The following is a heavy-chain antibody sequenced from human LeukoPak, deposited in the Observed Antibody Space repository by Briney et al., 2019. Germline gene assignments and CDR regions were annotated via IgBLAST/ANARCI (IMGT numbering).Heavy chain of an antibody. V-gene: IGHV4-59*08. D-gene: IGHD3-16*02. Sequence: PSETLSLTCIVSGGSIGTYYWSWIRQSPGKGLEWIGYIYVSGSTRYNPSLQSRVTISVDTSRNQFFLKMSSVTAADTAVYYCARHIGGGIEDMDVWGTGTKVTVSS. CDR1: GGSIGTYY. CDR2: IYVSGST. CDR3: ARHIGGGIEDMDV. J-gene: IGHJ6*03.